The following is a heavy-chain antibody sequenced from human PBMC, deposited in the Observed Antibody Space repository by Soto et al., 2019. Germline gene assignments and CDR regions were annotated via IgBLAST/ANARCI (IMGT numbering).Heavy chain of an antibody. CDR3: ARDRRFNGGSKLDY. CDR2: IYYSGST. Sequence: SETLSLTCTVPGGSISSGGYYWSWIRQHPGKGLEWIGYIYYSGSTYYNPSLKSRVTISVDTSKNQFSLKLSSVTAADTAVYYCARDRRFNGGSKLDYWGQGTLVTVSS. J-gene: IGHJ4*02. CDR1: GGSISSGGYY. V-gene: IGHV4-31*03.